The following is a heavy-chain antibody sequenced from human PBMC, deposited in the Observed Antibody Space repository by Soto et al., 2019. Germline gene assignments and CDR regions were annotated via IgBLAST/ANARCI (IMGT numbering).Heavy chain of an antibody. CDR1: GGSVSSGDDY. CDR2: IYYSGDS. V-gene: IGHV4-30-4*01. D-gene: IGHD4-17*01. J-gene: IGHJ4*02. Sequence: SETLCLTCTVSGGSVSSGDDYWSSMRQSPGKGLEWIGYIYYSGDSYYNPSLKGRLTISIDTSKNQFSLILNSVTVADTAIYYCVGTGTTDDYWGRGTLVTVSS. CDR3: VGTGTTDDY.